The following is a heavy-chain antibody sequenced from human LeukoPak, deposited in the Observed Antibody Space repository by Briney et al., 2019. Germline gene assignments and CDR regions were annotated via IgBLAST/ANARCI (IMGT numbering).Heavy chain of an antibody. Sequence: PSETLSLTCTVSGDSISSSSYYWDWIRQPPGKGLEWIGSIYYSGSTYYNPSLKSRVTISVDTSKNQVSLKLTSVTAADTAVYYCARGYSSSHRWFDPWGQGTLVTVSS. CDR2: IYYSGST. V-gene: IGHV4-39*07. D-gene: IGHD6-6*01. CDR3: ARGYSSSHRWFDP. CDR1: GDSISSSSYY. J-gene: IGHJ5*02.